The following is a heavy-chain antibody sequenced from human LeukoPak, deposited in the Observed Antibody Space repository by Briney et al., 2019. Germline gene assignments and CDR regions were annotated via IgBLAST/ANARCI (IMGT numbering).Heavy chain of an antibody. V-gene: IGHV1-69*05. Sequence: SVKVSCKASGGTFSSYAISWVRQAPGQGLEWMGRIIPIFGTANYAQKFQGRVTITTDESTSTAYMELSSLRSEDTAVYYCARDPWYDSSGHTGNYWGQGTLVTVSS. CDR1: GGTFSSYA. D-gene: IGHD3-22*01. CDR3: ARDPWYDSSGHTGNY. CDR2: IIPIFGTA. J-gene: IGHJ4*02.